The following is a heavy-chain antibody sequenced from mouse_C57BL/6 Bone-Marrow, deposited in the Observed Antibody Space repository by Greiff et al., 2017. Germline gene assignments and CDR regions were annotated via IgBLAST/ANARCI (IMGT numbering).Heavy chain of an antibody. CDR1: GFTFSSYG. V-gene: IGHV5-6*01. Sequence: EVKLMESGGDLVKPGGSLKLSCAASGFTFSSYGMSWVRQTPDQRLEWVATISSGGSYTYYPDSVKGRFTIARDNAKNTLYLQMSRLKTEDTAVYYCARGNYGSKRPRDYWGQGTTLTVSS. J-gene: IGHJ2*01. CDR3: ARGNYGSKRPRDY. D-gene: IGHD1-1*01. CDR2: ISSGGSYT.